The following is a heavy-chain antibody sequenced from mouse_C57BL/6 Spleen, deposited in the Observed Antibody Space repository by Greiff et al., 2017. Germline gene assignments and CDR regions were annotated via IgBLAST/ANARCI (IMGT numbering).Heavy chain of an antibody. D-gene: IGHD3-1*01. CDR2: IDPSDSYT. CDR3: ARGGSPYWYFDV. Sequence: VQLQQSGAELVMPGASVKLSCKASGYTFTSYWMHWVKQRPGQGLEWIGEIDPSDSYTNYNQKFKGKSTLTVDKSSSTAYMQLSSLTSEDSAVYYCARGGSPYWYFDVWGTGTTVTVSS. J-gene: IGHJ1*03. CDR1: GYTFTSYW. V-gene: IGHV1-69*01.